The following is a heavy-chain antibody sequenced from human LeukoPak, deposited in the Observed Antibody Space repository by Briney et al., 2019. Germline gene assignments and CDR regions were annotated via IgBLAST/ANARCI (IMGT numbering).Heavy chain of an antibody. V-gene: IGHV4-38-2*01. CDR2: KHRGGST. J-gene: IGHJ3*02. Sequence: PSETLSPTCAVSGYSLSSGYYWGWIRHPPGKGLEGIGSKHRGGSTYYNPSLESRVTISIDTSMNQFSLRLSSVTAADATDTAVYYCARSWNFGRAVEAFDIWGQGIMVTVSS. CDR1: GYSLSSGYY. D-gene: IGHD1-1*01. CDR3: ARSWNFGRAVEAFDI.